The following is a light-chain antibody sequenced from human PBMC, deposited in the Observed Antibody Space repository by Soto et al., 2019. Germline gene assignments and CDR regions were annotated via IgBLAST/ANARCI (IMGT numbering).Light chain of an antibody. J-gene: IGLJ1*01. CDR1: SSNIGSDY. Sequence: QSVLTQPPSASGTPGQRVAIFCSGSSSNIGSDYVNWYQHLPGTAPKLLIYRNNQRPSGVPDRFSGSKSGTSASLAISGLRSADEPHYYSAAWDESLSGYVFGTGTKVTV. V-gene: IGLV1-47*01. CDR2: RNN. CDR3: AAWDESLSGYV.